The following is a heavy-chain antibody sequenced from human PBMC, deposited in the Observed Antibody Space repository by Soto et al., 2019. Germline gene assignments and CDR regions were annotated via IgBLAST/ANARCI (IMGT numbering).Heavy chain of an antibody. CDR3: ATFPKTGTYVRP. Sequence: EVQLVESGGGLVQPGGSLRLSCAASGFTFSNYNMHWVRQAPGKGLEWVSYITTSSSTINYADSVKGRFTISRDNAKNSLYLQINSLSDEDTAVYYCATFPKTGTYVRPWGQGTLVTVFS. V-gene: IGHV3-48*02. CDR1: GFTFSNYN. CDR2: ITTSSSTI. D-gene: IGHD1-1*01. J-gene: IGHJ5*02.